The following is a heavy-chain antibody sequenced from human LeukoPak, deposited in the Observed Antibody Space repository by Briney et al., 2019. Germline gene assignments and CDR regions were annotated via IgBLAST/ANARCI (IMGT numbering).Heavy chain of an antibody. Sequence: GGSLRLSCAPSGFTFSTCAMSWVRQAPGKGLEWVSLISGSGDSRYYADSVKGRFTISRDNAKNTLWLQMNSLRAEDTAVYYCAKGVTTVRIYYHGMDVWGQGTTVTVSS. V-gene: IGHV3-23*01. D-gene: IGHD4-17*01. J-gene: IGHJ6*02. CDR2: ISGSGDSR. CDR1: GFTFSTCA. CDR3: AKGVTTVRIYYHGMDV.